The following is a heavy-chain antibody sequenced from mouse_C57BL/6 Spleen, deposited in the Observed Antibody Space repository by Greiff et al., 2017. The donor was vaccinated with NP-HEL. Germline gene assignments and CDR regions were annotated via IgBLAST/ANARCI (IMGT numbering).Heavy chain of an antibody. CDR1: GYAFSSYW. CDR2: IYPGDGDT. CDR3: ARNYYGSSYGAMDY. D-gene: IGHD1-1*01. V-gene: IGHV1-80*01. Sequence: QVQLQQSGAELVKPGASVKISCKASGYAFSSYWMNWVKQRPGKGLEWIGQIYPGDGDTTYNGKFKGKATLTADKSSSTAYMQLSSLTSEDSSVYFCARNYYGSSYGAMDYWGQGTSVTVSS. J-gene: IGHJ4*01.